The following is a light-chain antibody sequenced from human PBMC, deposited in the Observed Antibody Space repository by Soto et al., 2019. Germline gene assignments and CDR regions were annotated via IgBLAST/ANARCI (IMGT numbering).Light chain of an antibody. CDR3: QQYKNWPWT. Sequence: EIVMTQSPATLSASPGERATLSCRASQNISSNLAWYQQKPGQAPRVLIDGASTWATGIPARFSGSGSGTEFTLTISSLQSEDFAVYYCQQYKNWPWTFGQGTKVEIK. J-gene: IGKJ1*01. CDR1: QNISSN. CDR2: GAS. V-gene: IGKV3-15*01.